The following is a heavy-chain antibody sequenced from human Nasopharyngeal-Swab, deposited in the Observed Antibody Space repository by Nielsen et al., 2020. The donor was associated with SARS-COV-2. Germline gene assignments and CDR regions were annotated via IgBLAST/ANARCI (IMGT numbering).Heavy chain of an antibody. J-gene: IGHJ4*02. V-gene: IGHV3-74*01. Sequence: GESLKIYCEASGFTFSDYLMHWVRQVPGKGLVWISGINSDGSKRVFADSVKGRFTISRDSAKTTVYLQLNSLGSEDTAVYNCARAYDYWGQGTLVTVSS. CDR3: ARAYDY. CDR2: INSDGSKR. CDR1: GFTFSDYL.